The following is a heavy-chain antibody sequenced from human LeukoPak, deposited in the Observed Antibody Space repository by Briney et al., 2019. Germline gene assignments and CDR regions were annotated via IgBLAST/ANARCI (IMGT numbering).Heavy chain of an antibody. CDR3: TKDLGRRRMI. V-gene: IGHV3-48*04. J-gene: IGHJ2*01. Sequence: GGSLRLSCAASGLSLSSSNMHWVRQSPGGGLEWLSYISAGSGTVFSADSVKGRFSISRDNDRESLFLQMNSLRVEHTAVYYCTKDLGRRRMIWGRGTLVIVSS. D-gene: IGHD2-15*01. CDR2: ISAGSGTV. CDR1: GLSLSSSN.